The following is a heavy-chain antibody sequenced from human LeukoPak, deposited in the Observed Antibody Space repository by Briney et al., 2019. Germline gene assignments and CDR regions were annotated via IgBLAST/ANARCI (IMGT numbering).Heavy chain of an antibody. CDR2: IYYSGST. D-gene: IGHD2-2*01. CDR1: GGSISSYY. Sequence: SETLSLTCTVSGGSISSYYWSWIRQPPGKGLEWIGYIYYSGSTNYNPSLKSRVTISVDTSKNQFSLKLSSVTAADTAVYYCARGRRVPAANGAFDIWGQGTMVTVSS. CDR3: ARGRRVPAANGAFDI. J-gene: IGHJ3*02. V-gene: IGHV4-59*12.